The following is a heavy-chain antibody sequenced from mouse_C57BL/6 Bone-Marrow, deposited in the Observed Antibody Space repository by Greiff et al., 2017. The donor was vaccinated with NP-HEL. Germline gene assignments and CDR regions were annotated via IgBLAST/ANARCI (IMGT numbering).Heavy chain of an antibody. J-gene: IGHJ4*01. CDR2: IDPENGDT. Sequence: EVKVEESGAELVRPGASVKLSCTASGFNIKDDYMHWVKQRPEQGLEWIGWIDPENGDTAYASKFQGKATITADTSSNTAYLQLSSLTSEDTAVYYCTTRATVVAGAMDYWGQGTSVTVSS. CDR3: TTRATVVAGAMDY. V-gene: IGHV14-4*01. CDR1: GFNIKDDY. D-gene: IGHD1-1*01.